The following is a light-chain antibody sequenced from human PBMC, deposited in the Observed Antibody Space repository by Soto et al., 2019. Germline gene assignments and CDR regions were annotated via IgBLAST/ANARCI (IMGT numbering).Light chain of an antibody. V-gene: IGLV2-14*01. CDR2: EVS. CDR1: NSDIGSYSH. Sequence: QSVLTQPASVSGSPGQSITISCTGTNSDIGSYSHVAWYQQFPGKTPKLIIYEVSYRPSGVSHRFSASKSGNTASLTVSGLQDEDEADYYCNSYAGSDNFVFGTGTKVTVL. J-gene: IGLJ1*01. CDR3: NSYAGSDNFV.